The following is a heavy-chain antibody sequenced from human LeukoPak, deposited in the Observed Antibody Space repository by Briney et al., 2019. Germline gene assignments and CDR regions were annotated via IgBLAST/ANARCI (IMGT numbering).Heavy chain of an antibody. V-gene: IGHV4-34*01. CDR2: INHRGST. J-gene: IGHJ4*02. Sequence: ASETLSLTCAVYGESLSKYYWTWIRQSPGKGLEWIGEINHRGSTNLNPSLKSRVTLSVDTSKYQFSVKPTSVTAADAAVYYCASSVGSTDYWGQGTLVTVSS. CDR1: GESLSKYY. CDR3: ASSVGSTDY. D-gene: IGHD1-26*01.